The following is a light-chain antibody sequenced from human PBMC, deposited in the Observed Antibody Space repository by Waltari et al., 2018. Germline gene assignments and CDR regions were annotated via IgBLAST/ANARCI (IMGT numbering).Light chain of an antibody. CDR1: SSNIGAGYD. V-gene: IGLV1-40*01. CDR2: GNS. J-gene: IGLJ1*01. Sequence: QSVLPQPPSVSGAPGQRVTLSCTGRSSNIGAGYDVHWYQQLPGTAPKLLIHGNSNRPAGVPDRFSGSKSGTSASLAITGLQADDEADYFCQSYDISLSAYVFGTGTKVTVL. CDR3: QSYDISLSAYV.